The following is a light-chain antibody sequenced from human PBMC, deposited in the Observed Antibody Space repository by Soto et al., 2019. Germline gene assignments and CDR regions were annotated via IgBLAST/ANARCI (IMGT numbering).Light chain of an antibody. CDR1: QSVSSSY. Sequence: DIVLTQSPGILSLSPGERATLSCRASQSVSSSYLAWYQQKPGQAPRLLIYGASNRATGIPDRFSASESKTNFTLTISRLEPEDFAVYYCQQYGSSPPYTFGQGTKLEIK. CDR3: QQYGSSPPYT. J-gene: IGKJ2*01. V-gene: IGKV3-20*01. CDR2: GAS.